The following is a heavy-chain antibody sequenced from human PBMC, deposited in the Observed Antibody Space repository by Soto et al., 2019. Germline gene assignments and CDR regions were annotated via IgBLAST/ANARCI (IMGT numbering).Heavy chain of an antibody. CDR1: GYIFTKYW. CDR2: IDPSDSYI. J-gene: IGHJ6*02. CDR3: ARLRYSYGSVYAMDV. V-gene: IGHV5-10-1*01. D-gene: IGHD5-18*01. Sequence: PGESLKISCKGSGYIFTKYWISWVRQKPGEGLEWMARIDPSDSYISYSPSFQGHVTISTDNSITTAYLQWSSLKVSDTATYYCARLRYSYGSVYAMDVWGQGTTVTVSS.